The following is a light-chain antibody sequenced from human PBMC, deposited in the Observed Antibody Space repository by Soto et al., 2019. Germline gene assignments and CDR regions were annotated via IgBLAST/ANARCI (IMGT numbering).Light chain of an antibody. Sequence: QSALTQPASVSGSPGQSITISCTGTSSDVGSYKLVSWYQQRPGKAPKLMIYEDNKRPSGVSNRFSGSKSGNTASLTISGLQAEDEADYYCCSYAGSTTYVVFGGGTKLTVL. V-gene: IGLV2-23*01. CDR1: SSDVGSYKL. J-gene: IGLJ2*01. CDR2: EDN. CDR3: CSYAGSTTYVV.